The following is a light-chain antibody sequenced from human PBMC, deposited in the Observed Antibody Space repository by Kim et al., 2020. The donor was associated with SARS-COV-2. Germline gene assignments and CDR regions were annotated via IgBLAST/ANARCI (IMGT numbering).Light chain of an antibody. J-gene: IGKJ4*01. CDR1: QGINNY. V-gene: IGKV1-27*01. CDR2: CAS. Sequence: ASVGDRVPMSCRASQGINNYFVLYQQRPGKVPKVVIYCASFLPSGVPSRFSGRGYGTDFTLTIPNIQPEDFATYFCQKYDSVPYTFGGWTQVDI. CDR3: QKYDSVPYT.